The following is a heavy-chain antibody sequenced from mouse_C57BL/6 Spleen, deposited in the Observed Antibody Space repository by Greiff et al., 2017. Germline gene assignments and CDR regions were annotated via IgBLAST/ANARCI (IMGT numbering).Heavy chain of an antibody. V-gene: IGHV1-82*01. J-gene: IGHJ4*01. CDR1: GYAFSSSW. Sequence: QVQLQQSGPELVKPGASVKISCKASGYAFSSSWMNWVKQRPGKGLEWIGRSYTGDGDTNYNGKFKGKATLTADKSSSTAYMQLSSLTSEDSAVYFGARWDGNYVYYYAMDYWGQGTSVTVSS. CDR2: SYTGDGDT. CDR3: ARWDGNYVYYYAMDY. D-gene: IGHD2-1*01.